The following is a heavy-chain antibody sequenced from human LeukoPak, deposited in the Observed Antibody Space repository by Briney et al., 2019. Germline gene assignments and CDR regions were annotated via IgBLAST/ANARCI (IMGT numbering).Heavy chain of an antibody. CDR2: VSGSSSHI. V-gene: IGHV3-21*01. Sequence: GGSVRLSYTPSGFTFSDYCMNWVRQAPGKGLEWVSSVSGSSSHIYYADSVKGRFTITRDNAKNSLYLQMNSLRAEDTAVYFCARFIVVGTTTGAYDYWGQGALVTVSS. CDR1: GFTFSDYC. D-gene: IGHD2-15*01. CDR3: ARFIVVGTTTGAYDY. J-gene: IGHJ4*02.